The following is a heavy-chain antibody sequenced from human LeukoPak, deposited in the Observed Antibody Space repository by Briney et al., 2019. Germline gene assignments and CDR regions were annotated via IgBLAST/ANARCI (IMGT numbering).Heavy chain of an antibody. Sequence: ASGPTLVNPTQTLTLTCTFSGFSLSTSGTRVSWIRQPPGKALEWLARIDWDDDKFYSTSLKTRLTISKDTSKNQVVLTMTNMDPVNTATYCCARAKYYYDSSGPEYYFDYWGQGTLVTVSS. CDR3: ARAKYYYDSSGPEYYFDY. J-gene: IGHJ4*02. V-gene: IGHV2-70*04. CDR1: GFSLSTSGTR. D-gene: IGHD3-22*01. CDR2: IDWDDDK.